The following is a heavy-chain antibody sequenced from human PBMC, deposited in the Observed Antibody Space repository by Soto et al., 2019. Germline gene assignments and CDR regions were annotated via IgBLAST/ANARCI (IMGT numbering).Heavy chain of an antibody. J-gene: IGHJ5*02. D-gene: IGHD6-25*01. CDR1: GVVFSNYW. V-gene: IGHV3-7*01. Sequence: EVQLVESGGGLVQPGGSLRLSCAASGVVFSNYWMSWVRRAPGKGLEWLANINQDGSGRFHADSVKGRFTISRDNAEXXLYLQMXXLRXEDXXXXYCAAIDHGSESWGQGTLVTVSS. CDR3: AAIDHGSES. CDR2: INQDGSGR.